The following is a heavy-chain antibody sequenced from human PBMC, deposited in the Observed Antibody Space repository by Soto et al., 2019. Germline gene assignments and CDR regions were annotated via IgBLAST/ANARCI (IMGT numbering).Heavy chain of an antibody. V-gene: IGHV3-53*01. Sequence: DVQLVESGGGLIQPGESLRLSCAAFGLTVSGKKYVAWVRQAPGKGLEWVSALYDVDGTYYADSVKGRFTTSRDSSKTTVYLQMNGLRPDDTAVYYCASWHEREHAYDVWGLGTTVTVSS. CDR1: GLTVSGKKY. CDR3: ASWHEREHAYDV. J-gene: IGHJ3*01. CDR2: LYDVDGT. D-gene: IGHD1-1*01.